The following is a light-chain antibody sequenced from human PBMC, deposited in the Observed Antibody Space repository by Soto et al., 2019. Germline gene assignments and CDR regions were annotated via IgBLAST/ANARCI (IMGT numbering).Light chain of an antibody. V-gene: IGLV2-11*01. CDR3: CSYAGGFTFV. Sequence: QSALTQPRSVSGSPGQSVTISCTGTSSDVGGYNSVSWYQQHPGKAPKLMIYDVSKRPSGVPDRFSGSQSGNTASLTISGLQAEDEADYYCCSYAGGFTFVFGGGTQLTVL. CDR2: DVS. CDR1: SSDVGGYNS. J-gene: IGLJ2*01.